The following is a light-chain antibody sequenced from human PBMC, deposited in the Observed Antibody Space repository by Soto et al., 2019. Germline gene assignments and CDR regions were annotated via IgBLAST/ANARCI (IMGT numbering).Light chain of an antibody. J-gene: IGKJ1*01. CDR2: GAS. V-gene: IGKV3-20*01. CDR3: HQRQSWPRT. CDR1: QSVSSSY. Sequence: EIVLTQSPGTLSLSPGERATLSCRASQSVSSSYLAWYQQKPGQAPRLLIYGASIRAAGIPARFSASGTGKDLHLNISDVPPESFGVYYCHQRQSWPRTFGQGTKVDIK.